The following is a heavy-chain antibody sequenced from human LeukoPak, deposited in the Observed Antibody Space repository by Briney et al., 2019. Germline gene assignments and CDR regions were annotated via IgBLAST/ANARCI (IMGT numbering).Heavy chain of an antibody. CDR3: TTRPVAATPGGVAY. J-gene: IGHJ4*02. CDR1: GFTFGDYA. V-gene: IGHV3-49*04. CDR2: IRSKAYGGTT. D-gene: IGHD2-15*01. Sequence: GGSLRLSCTASGFTFGDYAISWVRQAPGKGLEWVGFIRSKAYGGTTEYAASVKGRFTISRDDSKSIAYLQMNSLKTEDTAVYYCTTRPVAATPGGVAYWGQGTLVTVSS.